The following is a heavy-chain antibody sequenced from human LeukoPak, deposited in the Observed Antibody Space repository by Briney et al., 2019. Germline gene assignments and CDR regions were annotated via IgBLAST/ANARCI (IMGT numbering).Heavy chain of an antibody. D-gene: IGHD3-3*01. CDR1: GGSFSGYY. J-gene: IGHJ5*02. CDR2: INHSGST. Sequence: SETLSLTCAVYGGSFSGYYWSWIRQPPGKGLEWIGEINHSGSTNYNPSLKSRVTISVDTSKNQFSLKLSSVTAADTAVYYCARGQSGLYDFWSGSKRPFDPWGQGTLVTVSS. CDR3: ARGQSGLYDFWSGSKRPFDP. V-gene: IGHV4-34*01.